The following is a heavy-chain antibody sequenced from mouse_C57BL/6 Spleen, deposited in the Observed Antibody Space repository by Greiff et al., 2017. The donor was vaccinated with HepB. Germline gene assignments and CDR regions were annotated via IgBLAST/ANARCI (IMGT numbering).Heavy chain of an antibody. V-gene: IGHV2-9-1*01. J-gene: IGHJ1*03. CDR3: ARNHYGSSYRYFDV. CDR2: IWTGGGT. CDR1: GFSLTSYA. D-gene: IGHD1-1*01. Sequence: VQLQESGPGLVAPSQSLSITCTVSGFSLTSYAISWVRQPPGKGLEWLGVIWTGGGTNYNSALKSRLSISKDNSKSQVFLKMNSLQTDDTARYYCARNHYGSSYRYFDVWGTGTTVTVSS.